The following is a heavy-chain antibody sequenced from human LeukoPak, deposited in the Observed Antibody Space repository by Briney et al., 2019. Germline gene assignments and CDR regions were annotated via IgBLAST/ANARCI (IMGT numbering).Heavy chain of an antibody. D-gene: IGHD1-26*01. J-gene: IGHJ6*02. CDR2: IYTAGTT. Sequence: PGGSLRLSCAASGFTVSNNYMSWVRQAPGKGLEWVSVIYTAGTTYYADSVKGRFTISRDNSRNTLYLQMNSLRAEDTAVYYCAKSPGTYSYYSYLDVWDQGTTVTVSS. CDR1: GFTVSNNY. CDR3: AKSPGTYSYYSYLDV. V-gene: IGHV3-66*01.